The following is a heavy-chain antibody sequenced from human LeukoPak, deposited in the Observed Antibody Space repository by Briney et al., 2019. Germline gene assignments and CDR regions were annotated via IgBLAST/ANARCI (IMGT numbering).Heavy chain of an antibody. CDR2: LSKSGNT. CDR3: ARARYVNSFYAFDI. D-gene: IGHD3-9*01. V-gene: IGHV4-59*01. CDR1: VGSLTSYY. Sequence: SETLSLTCPVSVGSLTSYYWSWIRPPPGKGLEWIGYLSKSGNTNYSPSLKSRVAIFGDTSKNQFFLKLSSVTAADTAMYYCARARYVNSFYAFDIWGQGTLVTVSS. J-gene: IGHJ3*02.